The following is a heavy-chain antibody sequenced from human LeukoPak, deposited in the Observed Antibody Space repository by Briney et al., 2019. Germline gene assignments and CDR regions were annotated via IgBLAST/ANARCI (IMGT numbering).Heavy chain of an antibody. D-gene: IGHD2-2*01. CDR1: GGSISSGGYY. J-gene: IGHJ4*02. CDR2: IYYSGST. V-gene: IGHV4-31*03. CDR3: ARDPGQYCRSTSCLGF. Sequence: SQTLSLTCTVSGGSISSGGYYWSCIRQHPGKGLEWIGYIYYSGSTYYNPSLKSRVTISVDTSKNQFSLKLSSVTAADTAGYYGARDPGQYCRSTSCLGFWGQGTLVTVSS.